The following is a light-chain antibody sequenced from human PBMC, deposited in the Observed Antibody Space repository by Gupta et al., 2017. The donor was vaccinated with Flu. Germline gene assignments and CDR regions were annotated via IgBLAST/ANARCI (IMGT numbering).Light chain of an antibody. CDR2: DAS. J-gene: IGKJ4*01. CDR1: QSVSSY. V-gene: IGKV3-11*01. Sequence: EFVLTQSPATLSLSPGARATLSCRASQSVSSYLAWYQQKPGQAPRLLIYDASNRATGIPARFSGSGSGTDFTLTISSLEPEDFAVYYCQQRSNWPPALTFGGGTKVEIK. CDR3: QQRSNWPPALT.